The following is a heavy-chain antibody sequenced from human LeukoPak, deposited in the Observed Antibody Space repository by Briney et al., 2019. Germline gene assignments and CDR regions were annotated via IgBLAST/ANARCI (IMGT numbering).Heavy chain of an antibody. V-gene: IGHV4-59*01. CDR2: IYYSGST. CDR3: ASLVWSSASWFDP. D-gene: IGHD3-10*01. Sequence: SETLSLTCTVSGGSISSYYWSWIRQPPGKGLEWIGYIYYSGSTNYNPSLKSRVTISVDTSKNQFSLKLSSVTAADTAVYYCASLVWSSASWFDPWGQGTLVTVSS. J-gene: IGHJ5*02. CDR1: GGSISSYY.